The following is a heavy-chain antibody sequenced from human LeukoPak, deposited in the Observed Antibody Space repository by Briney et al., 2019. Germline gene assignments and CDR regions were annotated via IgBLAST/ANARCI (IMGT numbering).Heavy chain of an antibody. CDR3: ARDNIVVVPAAMFRWFDP. CDR1: GGSISSGDYY. V-gene: IGHV4-30-4*01. D-gene: IGHD2-2*01. Sequence: SGTLSLTCTVSGGSISSGDYYWSWIRQPPGKGLEWIGYIYYSGSTYYNPSLKSRVTISVDTSKNQFSLKLSSVTAADTAVYYCARDNIVVVPAAMFRWFDPWGQGTLVTVSS. J-gene: IGHJ5*02. CDR2: IYYSGST.